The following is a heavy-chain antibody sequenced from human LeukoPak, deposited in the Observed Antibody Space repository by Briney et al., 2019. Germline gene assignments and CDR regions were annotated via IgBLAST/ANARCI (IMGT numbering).Heavy chain of an antibody. CDR3: AKDNWVATRGHYGFDY. D-gene: IGHD5-12*01. V-gene: IGHV3-43*02. Sequence: GGSLRLSCAASGFTFDDYAMHWVRQPPRKGLECVSLISEDGSITYYADSVKGRFTISRDNSKNSLFLQMNSLRTEDTALYYCAKDNWVATRGHYGFDYWGQGTLVTVSS. CDR2: ISEDGSIT. CDR1: GFTFDDYA. J-gene: IGHJ4*02.